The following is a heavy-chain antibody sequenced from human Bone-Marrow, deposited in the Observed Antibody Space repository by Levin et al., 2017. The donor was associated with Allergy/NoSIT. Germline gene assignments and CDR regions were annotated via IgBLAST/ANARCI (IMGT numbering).Heavy chain of an antibody. CDR3: ARSWGYYDFWSGYNDY. D-gene: IGHD3-3*01. CDR2: IYYSGST. Sequence: LRLSCTVSGGSISSGGYYWSWIRQHPGKGLEWIGYIYYSGSTYYNPSLKSRVTISVDTSKNQFSLKLSSVTAADTAVYYCARSWGYYDFWSGYNDYWGQGTLVTVSS. J-gene: IGHJ4*02. CDR1: GGSISSGGYY. V-gene: IGHV4-31*03.